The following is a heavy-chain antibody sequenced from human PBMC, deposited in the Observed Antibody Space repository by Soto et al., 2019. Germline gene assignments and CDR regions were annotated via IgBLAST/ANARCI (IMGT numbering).Heavy chain of an antibody. Sequence: PSETLSLTCTVSGGSISSYYWSWIRQPPGKGLEWIGYIYYSGSTNYNPSLKSRVTISVDTSKNQFSLKLSSVTAADTAVYYCARVASSWHRVFDYWGQGTLVTVSS. V-gene: IGHV4-59*01. CDR3: ARVASSWHRVFDY. CDR1: GGSISSYY. J-gene: IGHJ4*02. D-gene: IGHD6-13*01. CDR2: IYYSGST.